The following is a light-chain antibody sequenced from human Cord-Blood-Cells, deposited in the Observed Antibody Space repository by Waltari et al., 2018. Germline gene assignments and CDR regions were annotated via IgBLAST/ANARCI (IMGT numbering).Light chain of an antibody. V-gene: IGLV2-11*01. CDR2: DVS. Sequence: QSTLTQPRSVSGSPGQSVTISCTGTSSDVVGYNYVSWYQQHTGKAPKLMIYDVSKRPSGVPYRFSGSKSGNTASLTISGLQADDEADYYCCSYAGSYTWVFGGGTKLTVL. CDR1: SSDVVGYNY. J-gene: IGLJ3*02. CDR3: CSYAGSYTWV.